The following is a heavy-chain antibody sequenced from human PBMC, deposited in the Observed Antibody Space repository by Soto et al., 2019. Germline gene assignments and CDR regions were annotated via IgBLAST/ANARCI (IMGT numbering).Heavy chain of an antibody. CDR1: GFTYTTHA. D-gene: IGHD1-1*01. Sequence: QVQLVESGEGVVQPGRSLRLSCTASGFTYTTHAMHWVRQAPGKGLEWVAIISLDGTIKYYADSVKGRFTISRDTSKNTLYLQMNSLGPEDTAVYYCARDGRWNLDFWGQGTLVTVSS. CDR2: ISLDGTIK. CDR3: ARDGRWNLDF. V-gene: IGHV3-30-3*01. J-gene: IGHJ4*02.